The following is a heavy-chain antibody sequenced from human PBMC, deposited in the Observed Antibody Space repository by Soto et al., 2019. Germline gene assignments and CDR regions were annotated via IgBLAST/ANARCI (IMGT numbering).Heavy chain of an antibody. J-gene: IGHJ6*02. CDR1: CCSIRSSE. D-gene: IGHD4-17*01. V-gene: IGHV4-59*01. CDR3: ARHARKPQSPAYGDVYYYYGMDV. Sequence: SATLFLICPVGCCSIRSSEWSWIRQLPGPGLEWIGYIYYSGSTNYNPSLKSRVTISVDTSKNQFSLKLSPVTAADTAVYYCARHARKPQSPAYGDVYYYYGMDVWGQGTTIT. CDR2: IYYSGST.